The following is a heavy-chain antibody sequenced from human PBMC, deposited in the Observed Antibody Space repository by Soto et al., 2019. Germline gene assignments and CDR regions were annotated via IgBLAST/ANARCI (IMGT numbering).Heavy chain of an antibody. V-gene: IGHV4-4*07. J-gene: IGHJ6*02. CDR1: GGSIDNYY. CDR3: ARDIDYDFWSGYVSDGLDV. D-gene: IGHD3-3*01. CDR2: IYKSGSS. Sequence: PSETLSLTCTVTGGSIDNYYWSWIRQPAGKGLDWIGRIYKSGSSDYNPSLKSRVTMSVDTSKNQFSLNLSSVTAADTAVYYCARDIDYDFWSGYVSDGLDVWGQGTTVTVSS.